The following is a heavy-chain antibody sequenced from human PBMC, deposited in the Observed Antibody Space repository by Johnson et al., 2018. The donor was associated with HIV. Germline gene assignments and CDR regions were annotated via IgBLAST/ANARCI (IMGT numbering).Heavy chain of an antibody. J-gene: IGHJ3*02. CDR1: SFVFIYYV. D-gene: IGHD3-22*01. CDR3: AKDVGNYWPNAFDI. CDR2: IRYDGSGK. Sequence: QVQLVESGGGLVQPGGSLTLSCASSSFVFIYYVMHWVRQAPGKGLDWVTFIRYDGSGKYYADSVNGRFTISRDNSKNTLYLQMNSLRAEDTAVYYCAKDVGNYWPNAFDIWGQGTTVTVSS. V-gene: IGHV3-30*02.